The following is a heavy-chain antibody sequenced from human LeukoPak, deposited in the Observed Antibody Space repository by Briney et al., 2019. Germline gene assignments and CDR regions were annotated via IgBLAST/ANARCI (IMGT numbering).Heavy chain of an antibody. D-gene: IGHD5-18*01. CDR3: ARSTAMVGYYFDY. CDR2: IIPIFGTA. J-gene: IGHJ4*02. Sequence: SVKVSFKASGGTFSSYAISWVRQPPGQGLGWMGGIIPIFGTANYAQKFQGRVTITADESTSTAYMELSSLRSEDTAVYYCARSTAMVGYYFDYWGQGTLVTVSS. CDR1: GGTFSSYA. V-gene: IGHV1-69*13.